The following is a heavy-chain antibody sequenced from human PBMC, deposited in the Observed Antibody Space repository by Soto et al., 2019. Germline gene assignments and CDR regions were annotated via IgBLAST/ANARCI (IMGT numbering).Heavy chain of an antibody. CDR1: GGSFSGYY. D-gene: IGHD6-19*01. CDR3: ARGAAVAGTRNWFDP. V-gene: IGHV4-34*01. Sequence: QVQLQQWGAGLLKPSETLSLTCAAYGGSFSGYYWSWIRQPPGKGLEWIGEINHSGSTNYNPSLKSRVTISVDTSKNQFSLKLSSVTAADTAVYYCARGAAVAGTRNWFDPWGQGTLVTVSS. J-gene: IGHJ5*02. CDR2: INHSGST.